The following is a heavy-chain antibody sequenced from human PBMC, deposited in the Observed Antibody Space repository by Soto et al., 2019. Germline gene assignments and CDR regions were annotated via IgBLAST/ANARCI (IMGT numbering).Heavy chain of an antibody. V-gene: IGHV3-21*01. Sequence: EVQLVESGGGLVKPGGSLRLSCAASGFSFSIYSMNWVRQAPGKGLEWVSSISSSSAYINYADSVKGRFTISRDNAKNSLYLQMNSLRAEDTAVYYCARDSSSSTLDVWGQGTTVTVSS. J-gene: IGHJ6*02. CDR3: ARDSSSSTLDV. D-gene: IGHD6-6*01. CDR2: ISSSSAYI. CDR1: GFSFSIYS.